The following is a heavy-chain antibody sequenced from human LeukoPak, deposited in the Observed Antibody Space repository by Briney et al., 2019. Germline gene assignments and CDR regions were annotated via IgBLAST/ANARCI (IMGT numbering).Heavy chain of an antibody. J-gene: IGHJ6*03. CDR2: MNPNSGNT. D-gene: IGHD2-2*01. CDR1: GYTFTSYD. Sequence: APVKVSCKASGYTFTSYDINWVRQATGQGLEWMGWMNPNSGNTGYAQKFQGRVTMTRNTSISTAYMELSSLRSEDTAVYYCARGQLLSRYYYYYMDVWGKGTTVTVSS. V-gene: IGHV1-8*01. CDR3: ARGQLLSRYYYYYMDV.